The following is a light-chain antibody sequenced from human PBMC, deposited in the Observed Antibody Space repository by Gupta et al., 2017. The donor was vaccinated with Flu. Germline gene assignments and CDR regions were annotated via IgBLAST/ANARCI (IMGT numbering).Light chain of an antibody. CDR1: QRVGNTF. J-gene: IGKJ1*01. CDR2: GTS. Sequence: EIVLTQSPGTLSLSPGERATLSCSPSQRVGNTFLTWYQQKPGQPPRLLIYGTSSRAAGIPDRLSGSGSGTDFTLTISRLEPEDFAVYYCQQYGSSSPWTFGQGTKVEIK. V-gene: IGKV3-20*01. CDR3: QQYGSSSPWT.